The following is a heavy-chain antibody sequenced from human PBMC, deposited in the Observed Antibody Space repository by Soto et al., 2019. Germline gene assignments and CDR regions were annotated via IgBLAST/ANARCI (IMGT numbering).Heavy chain of an antibody. D-gene: IGHD3-22*01. CDR1: GGSISSGGYY. CDR3: ARKTNSSGSIQGFDY. Sequence: KTSETLSLTCTVSGGSISSGGYYWSWIRQHPGKGLEWIGYIYYSGSTYYNPSLKSRVTISVDTSKNQFSLKLSSVTAADTAVYYCARKTNSSGSIQGFDYWGQGTLVTVSS. CDR2: IYYSGST. V-gene: IGHV4-31*03. J-gene: IGHJ4*02.